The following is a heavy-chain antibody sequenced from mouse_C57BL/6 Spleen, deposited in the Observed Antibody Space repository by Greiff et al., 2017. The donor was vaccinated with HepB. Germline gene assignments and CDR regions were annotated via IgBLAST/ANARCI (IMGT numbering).Heavy chain of an antibody. V-gene: IGHV1-61*01. J-gene: IGHJ4*01. CDR1: GYTFTSYW. CDR3: ASGGYYGSRYAMDY. CDR2: IYPSDSET. Sequence: QVQLQQPGAELVRPGSSVKLSCKASGYTFTSYWMDWVKQRPGQGLEWIGNIYPSDSETHYNQKFKDKATLTVDKSSSTAYMQLSRLTSEDSAVYYCASGGYYGSRYAMDYWGQGTSVTVSS. D-gene: IGHD1-1*01.